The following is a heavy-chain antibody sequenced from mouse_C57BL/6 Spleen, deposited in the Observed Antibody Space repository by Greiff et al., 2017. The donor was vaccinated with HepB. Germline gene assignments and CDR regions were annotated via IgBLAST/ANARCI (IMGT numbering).Heavy chain of an antibody. D-gene: IGHD1-1*01. V-gene: IGHV1-26*01. J-gene: IGHJ2*01. CDR1: GYTFTDYY. CDR2: INPNNGGT. CDR3: ARGGVGYFDY. Sequence: EVQLQQSGPELVKPGASVKISCKASGYTFTDYYMNWVKQSHGKSLEWIGDINPNNGGTSYKQKFKGKATLTVDKSSSTAYMELRSLTSEDSAVYYCARGGVGYFDYWGQGTTLTVSS.